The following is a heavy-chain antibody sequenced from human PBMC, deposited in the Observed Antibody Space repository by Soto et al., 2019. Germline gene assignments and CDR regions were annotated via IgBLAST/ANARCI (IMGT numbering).Heavy chain of an antibody. D-gene: IGHD2-2*01. J-gene: IGHJ6*04. V-gene: IGHV3-23*01. CDR3: TTDTSDIVVVPATNRYYYYGMEG. CDR2: IGVGGDDT. Sequence: PRGSRRLSCAASGFTFSNYAMSWVRQGPGKGLEWVSGIGVGGDDTYYADSVKGRFIISRDDSKNTLYLQMNSLKTEDTAVYYCTTDTSDIVVVPATNRYYYYGMEGWGKGNTVTVSA. CDR1: GFTFSNYA.